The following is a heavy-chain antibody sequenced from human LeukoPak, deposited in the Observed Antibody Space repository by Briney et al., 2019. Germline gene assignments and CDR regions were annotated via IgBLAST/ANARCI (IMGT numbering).Heavy chain of an antibody. J-gene: IGHJ4*02. CDR2: MNPNSGNT. D-gene: IGHD1-1*01. CDR1: GYTFTSYD. V-gene: IGHV1-8*02. CDR3: ARGYSPSIRTTGNDY. Sequence: ASVKVSCKASGYTFTSYDINWVRQATGQGLEWMGWMNPNSGNTGYAQKFQGRVTMTRDTSINTAYMELHSLRSEDTALYYCARGYSPSIRTTGNDYWGQGTLVTVSS.